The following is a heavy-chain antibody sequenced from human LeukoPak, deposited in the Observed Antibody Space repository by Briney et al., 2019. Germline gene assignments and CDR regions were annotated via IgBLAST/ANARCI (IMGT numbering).Heavy chain of an antibody. CDR3: ARHAGVAGPDY. J-gene: IGHJ4*02. D-gene: IGHD6-19*01. CDR1: GYSFTSYW. CDR2: IYPGDSDT. V-gene: IGHV5-51*01. Sequence: GESLKISCKGSGYSFTSYWIGWVRQTPGKGLEWMGIIYPGDSDTRNSPSFRGQVTISADKSNSTAYRQWSSLKASDTAMYYCARHAGVAGPDYWGQGTLVTVSS.